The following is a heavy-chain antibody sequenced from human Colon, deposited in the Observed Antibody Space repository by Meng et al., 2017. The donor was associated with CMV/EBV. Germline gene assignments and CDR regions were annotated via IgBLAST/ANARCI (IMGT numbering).Heavy chain of an antibody. Sequence: GESLKISCSASGFTFRRYEMNWVRQAPGKGLEWVSYISSGGQTIHYADSVKGRFTISRDNTNNSLYLQMSSLRADDTAVYYCARDPSLITISGVVTYGMDVWGPGTTVTVSS. D-gene: IGHD3-3*01. CDR1: GFTFRRYE. J-gene: IGHJ6*02. CDR2: ISSGGQTI. V-gene: IGHV3-48*03. CDR3: ARDPSLITISGVVTYGMDV.